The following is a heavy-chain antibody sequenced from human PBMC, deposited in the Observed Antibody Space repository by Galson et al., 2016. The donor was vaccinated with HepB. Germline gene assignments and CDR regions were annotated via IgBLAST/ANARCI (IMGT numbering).Heavy chain of an antibody. CDR3: ARHSSWIQLWVDP. Sequence: SETLSLTCTVSGGSISSSNYYWGWIRQPPGEGLEWIGSIYYSGSTYYNSSLKSRVTISVDTSKNQFSLKLNSVTAADTAVYYCARHSSWIQLWVDPWGQGTLVTVSS. D-gene: IGHD5-18*01. CDR1: GGSISSSNYY. CDR2: IYYSGST. V-gene: IGHV4-39*01. J-gene: IGHJ5*02.